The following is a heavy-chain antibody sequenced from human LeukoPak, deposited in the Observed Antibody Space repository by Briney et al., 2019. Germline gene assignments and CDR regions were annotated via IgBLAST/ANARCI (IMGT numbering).Heavy chain of an antibody. CDR1: GGSITSSSYY. CDR2: SDYGGST. V-gene: IGHV4-39*07. D-gene: IGHD2-2*01. Sequence: SGTLSLTCTASGGSITSSSYYWGWIRRPPGKGLEWIGSSDYGGSTNCNPPLKSRVTISVDTSKNQVSLKLSPVPAADTAVHYRERKACSSTSCYLVSWFDPWGQGTLVTVSS. J-gene: IGHJ5*02. CDR3: ERKACSSTSCYLVSWFDP.